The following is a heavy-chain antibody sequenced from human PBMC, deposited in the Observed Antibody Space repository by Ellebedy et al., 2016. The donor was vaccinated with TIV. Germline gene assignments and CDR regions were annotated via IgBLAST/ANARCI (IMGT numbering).Heavy chain of an antibody. V-gene: IGHV1-18*01. CDR2: ISAYNGNT. D-gene: IGHD3-3*01. Sequence: ASVKVSXKASGGTFSSYAISWVRQAPGQGLEWMGWISAYNGNTNYAQKLQGRVTMTTDTSTSTAYMELRSLRSDDTAVYYCARVESGVFDPWGQGTLVTVSS. CDR3: ARVESGVFDP. CDR1: GGTFSSYA. J-gene: IGHJ5*02.